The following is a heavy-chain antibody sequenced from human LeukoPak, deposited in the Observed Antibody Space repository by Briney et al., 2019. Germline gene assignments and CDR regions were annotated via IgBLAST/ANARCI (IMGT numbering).Heavy chain of an antibody. Sequence: PSETLSLTCTVSGGSISSYYWNWIRQPPGKGPEWIGYIYYSGSTNYNPSLKSRLAISVDTSKNQFSLKLSSVTAADTAVYYCARSSYYYDSSGYSYYNYYYMDVWGKGTTVTVSS. CDR1: GGSISSYY. J-gene: IGHJ6*03. CDR2: IYYSGST. CDR3: ARSSYYYDSSGYSYYNYYYMDV. D-gene: IGHD3-22*01. V-gene: IGHV4-59*01.